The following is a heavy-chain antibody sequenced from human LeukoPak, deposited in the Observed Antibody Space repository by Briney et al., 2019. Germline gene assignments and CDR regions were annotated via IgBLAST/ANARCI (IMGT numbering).Heavy chain of an antibody. Sequence: PGESLKISCKGSGYSFTSYWIGWVRQMPGKGLEWMGIIYPGDSDTRYSPSFQGQVTISADKSISTAYLQWSSLEASDTAMYYCARQVDILTGYDAFDIWGQGTMVTVSS. CDR1: GYSFTSYW. J-gene: IGHJ3*02. CDR3: ARQVDILTGYDAFDI. CDR2: IYPGDSDT. V-gene: IGHV5-51*01. D-gene: IGHD3-9*01.